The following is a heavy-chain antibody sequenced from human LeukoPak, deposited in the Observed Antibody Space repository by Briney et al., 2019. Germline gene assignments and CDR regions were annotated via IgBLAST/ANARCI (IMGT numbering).Heavy chain of an antibody. Sequence: ETLSLTCTVSGGSISSYYWSWLRQPPGKELKWVSVLYSGGSTYYADSVKGRFTISRDNSKNTLYLQMNSLRAEDTAIYYCATNTEHTYGTGGDYWGQGTLVTVSS. J-gene: IGHJ4*02. V-gene: IGHV3-53*01. CDR2: LYSGGST. D-gene: IGHD3-10*01. CDR3: ATNTEHTYGTGGDY. CDR1: GGSISSYY.